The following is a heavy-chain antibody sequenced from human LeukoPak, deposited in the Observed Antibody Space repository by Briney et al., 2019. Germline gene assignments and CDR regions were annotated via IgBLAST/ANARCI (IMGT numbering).Heavy chain of an antibody. CDR3: AKDETYYYGSGSRNWFDP. Sequence: PGRSLRLSCAASGFTFDDYAMHWVRQAPGKGLEWVSGISWNSGSIGYADSVKGRFTISRDNAKNSLYLQMKSLRAEDTALYYCAKDETYYYGSGSRNWFDPWGQGTLVTVSS. J-gene: IGHJ5*02. D-gene: IGHD3-10*01. V-gene: IGHV3-9*01. CDR2: ISWNSGSI. CDR1: GFTFDDYA.